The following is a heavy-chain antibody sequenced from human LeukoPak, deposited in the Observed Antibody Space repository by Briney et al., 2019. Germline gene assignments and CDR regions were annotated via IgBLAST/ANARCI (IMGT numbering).Heavy chain of an antibody. D-gene: IGHD4-17*01. CDR1: GFTFSSYE. Sequence: GGSLRLSCAASGFTFSSYEMNWVRQAPGKGLEWVSYISSGGNTIYYADSVKGRFTISRDNAKNSLYLQMHSLRVEDTAIYYCARDADYGVYLDYWGQGTLVTVSA. CDR3: ARDADYGVYLDY. J-gene: IGHJ4*02. CDR2: ISSGGNTI. V-gene: IGHV3-48*03.